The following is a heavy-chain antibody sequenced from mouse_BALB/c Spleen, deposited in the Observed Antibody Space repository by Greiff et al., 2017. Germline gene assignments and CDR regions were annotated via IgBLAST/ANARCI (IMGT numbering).Heavy chain of an antibody. Sequence: QVQLQQSGAELAKPGASVKMSCKASGYTFTSYWMHWVKQRPGQGLEWIGYINPSTGYTEYNQKFKDKATLTADKSSSTAYMQLSSLTSEDSAVYYCAKIYYGYDLDYWGQGTTLTVSS. V-gene: IGHV1-7*01. J-gene: IGHJ2*01. CDR1: GYTFTSYW. CDR3: AKIYYGYDLDY. CDR2: INPSTGYT. D-gene: IGHD2-2*01.